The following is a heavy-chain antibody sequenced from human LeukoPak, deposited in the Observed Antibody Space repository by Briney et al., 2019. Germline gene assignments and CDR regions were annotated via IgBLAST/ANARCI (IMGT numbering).Heavy chain of an antibody. CDR3: VAWGNSGNS. CDR2: MNGDGSQI. V-gene: IGHV3-7*01. Sequence: GGSLRLSCAASGVTFSGHWMSWVRQAPAKGLEWVAHMNGDGSQIYYMDFVKGRFTISRGNAKNSLYLQMNGLRAEDTAVYYCVAWGNSGNSWGQGTMVIVSS. CDR1: GVTFSGHW. D-gene: IGHD1-26*01. J-gene: IGHJ3*01.